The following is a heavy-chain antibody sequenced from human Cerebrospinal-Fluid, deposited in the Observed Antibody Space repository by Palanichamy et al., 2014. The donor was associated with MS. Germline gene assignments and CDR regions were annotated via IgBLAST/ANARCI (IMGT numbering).Heavy chain of an antibody. J-gene: IGHJ6*02. D-gene: IGHD5-18*01. Sequence: QVQLVQSGAEVKKPGASVKVSCKAPGYTFRGYYMHWVRQAPGQGLEWMGRINPNSGGTNYAQKFQGWVTMTRDTSISTAYMELSRLRSDDTAVYYCARDGSYGLGVYGLGYDMDVWGQGTTVTVSS. V-gene: IGHV1-2*04. CDR2: INPNSGGT. CDR1: GYTFRGYY. CDR3: ARDGSYGLGVYGLGYDMDV.